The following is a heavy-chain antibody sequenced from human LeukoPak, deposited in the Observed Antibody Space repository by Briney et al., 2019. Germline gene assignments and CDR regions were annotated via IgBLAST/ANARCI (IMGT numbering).Heavy chain of an antibody. J-gene: IGHJ4*02. Sequence: SETLSLTCTVSGGSISSYYWSWIRQPPGKGLEWIGHIYYSGSTNYNPSLKSRVTISVDTSKNQFSLKLSSVTAADTAVYYCVGNDAYYFDYWGQGTLVTVSS. D-gene: IGHD1-1*01. CDR3: VGNDAYYFDY. CDR2: IYYSGST. CDR1: GGSISSYY. V-gene: IGHV4-59*01.